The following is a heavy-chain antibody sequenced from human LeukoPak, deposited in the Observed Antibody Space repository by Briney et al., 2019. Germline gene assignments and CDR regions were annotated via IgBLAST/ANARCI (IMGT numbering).Heavy chain of an antibody. CDR1: GFTFDDYG. V-gene: IGHV3-20*04. CDR2: INWNGSST. D-gene: IGHD2-2*02. Sequence: GGSLRLSCAASGFTFDDYGMSWVRQAQGKGLEWVSGINWNGSSTGYADSVKGRFTIFRDNAKKSLYLQMNSLRAEDTALYYCARPGRAVVVPAAIIVADYYYYYMDVWAKGPRSPSP. CDR3: ARPGRAVVVPAAIIVADYYYYYMDV. J-gene: IGHJ6*03.